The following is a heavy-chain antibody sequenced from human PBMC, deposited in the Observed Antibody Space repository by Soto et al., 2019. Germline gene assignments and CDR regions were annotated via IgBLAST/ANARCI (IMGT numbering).Heavy chain of an antibody. CDR2: INPYSGTT. Sequence: ASVKVSCKTSGYTFTGQYVHWVRLAPGQGLEWMGCINPYSGTTNYGENFEGRVTVTRDTSLSTVYMELDRLRSDDTAVYYCARGQDMGTYSRVLAYWGQGTLVTFSS. V-gene: IGHV1-2*02. CDR3: ARGQDMGTYSRVLAY. D-gene: IGHD3-10*01. J-gene: IGHJ4*02. CDR1: GYTFTGQY.